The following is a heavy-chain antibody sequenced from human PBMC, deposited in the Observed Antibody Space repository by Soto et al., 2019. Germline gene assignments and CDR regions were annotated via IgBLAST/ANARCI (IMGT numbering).Heavy chain of an antibody. D-gene: IGHD6-13*01. V-gene: IGHV1-18*01. CDR3: ARGIAAAGNPAGYLYYYSYLDV. J-gene: IGHJ6*03. CDR2: ISAYNGNT. CDR1: CWTFTSYG. Sequence: GAGVKVSCKGXCWTFTSYGISLLRQPGGRGRECMGLISAYNGNTNYAQKLQGRVTMTTDTSTRTAYMELRSLRSDDTAVYYCARGIAAAGNPAGYLYYYSYLDVWGKGTTVTVSS.